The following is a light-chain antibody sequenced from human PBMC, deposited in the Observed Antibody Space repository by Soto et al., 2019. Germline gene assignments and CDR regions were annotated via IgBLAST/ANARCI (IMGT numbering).Light chain of an antibody. J-gene: IGLJ2*01. V-gene: IGLV1-47*02. Sequence: QSVLTQPPSASGTPGQRVTISCCGSSSNIGSNYVYWYQQLPGTAPKLLIYSNNQRPSGVPDRFSGSKSGTSASLAISGLRSEDEADYYCAAWDDSLSGPVFGGGTKVTVL. CDR2: SNN. CDR1: SSNIGSNY. CDR3: AAWDDSLSGPV.